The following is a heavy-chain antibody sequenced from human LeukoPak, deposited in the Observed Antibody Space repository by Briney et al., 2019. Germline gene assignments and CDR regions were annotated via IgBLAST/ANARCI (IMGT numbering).Heavy chain of an antibody. CDR2: ISWNSGSI. Sequence: GGSLRLSCAASGFTFSSYAMSWVRQAPGKGLEWVSGISWNSGSIGYADSVKGRFTISRDNAKNSLYLQMNSLRAEDMALYYCAKDIGPRSRDHAFDIWGQGTMVTVSS. V-gene: IGHV3-9*03. CDR1: GFTFSSYA. CDR3: AKDIGPRSRDHAFDI. J-gene: IGHJ3*02.